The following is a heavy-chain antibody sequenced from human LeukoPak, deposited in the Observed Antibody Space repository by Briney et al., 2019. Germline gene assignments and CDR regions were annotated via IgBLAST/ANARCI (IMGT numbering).Heavy chain of an antibody. CDR1: GSRFTSYW. CDR3: ARHSLESSGYYSNFNL. CDR2: IYPADSDT. V-gene: IGHV5-51*01. D-gene: IGHD3-22*01. Sequence: GESLKISCQGSGSRFTSYWIAWVRQLPGKGLEWMGIIYPADSDTRYSPSFQGQVTISVDKSISTAYLQWSSLKASDTAMYYCARHSLESSGYYSNFNLWGQGSLVTVSS. J-gene: IGHJ4*02.